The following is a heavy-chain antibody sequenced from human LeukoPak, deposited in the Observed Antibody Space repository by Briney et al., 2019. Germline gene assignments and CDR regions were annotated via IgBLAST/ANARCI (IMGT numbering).Heavy chain of an antibody. D-gene: IGHD1-26*01. V-gene: IGHV3-11*01. Sequence: GGSLRLSCAASGFTFSDYYMSWIRQAPGKGLEWVSYISSSGSTIYYADSVKGRFTISRDNAKNSLYLQMNSLRAEDTAVYCCARDPRHSGSYLPGYWGQGTLVTVSS. CDR3: ARDPRHSGSYLPGY. J-gene: IGHJ4*02. CDR1: GFTFSDYY. CDR2: ISSSGSTI.